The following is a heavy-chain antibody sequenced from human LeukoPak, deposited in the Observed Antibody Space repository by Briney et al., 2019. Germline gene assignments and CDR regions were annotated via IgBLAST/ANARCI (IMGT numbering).Heavy chain of an antibody. CDR1: GGSVSSGSYY. J-gene: IGHJ4*02. CDR2: IYYSGST. Sequence: MASETLSLTCTVSGGSVSSGSYYWSWIRQPPGKGLEWIGYIYYSGSTNYNPSLKSRVTISVDTSKNQFSLKLSSVTAADTAVYYCARGVYDFWSGHAKYYFDYWGQGTLVTVSS. D-gene: IGHD3-3*01. V-gene: IGHV4-61*01. CDR3: ARGVYDFWSGHAKYYFDY.